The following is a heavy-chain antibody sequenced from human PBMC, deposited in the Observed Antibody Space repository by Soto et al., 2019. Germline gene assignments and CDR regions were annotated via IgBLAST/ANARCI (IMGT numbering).Heavy chain of an antibody. V-gene: IGHV3-30*18. CDR2: ISYDGTNN. CDR3: AKGDCSGGSCYFSAFDI. CDR1: CFAFYSYV. J-gene: IGHJ3*02. D-gene: IGHD2-15*01. Sequence: GGSLKLSCATHCFAFYSYVMHWVAKATSQGLEWVAGISYDGTNNYYTEYVKSRFTNTREKSKNTQFLKMNRLRAEDTAVYFCAKGDCSGGSCYFSAFDIWGQGTMVTVSS.